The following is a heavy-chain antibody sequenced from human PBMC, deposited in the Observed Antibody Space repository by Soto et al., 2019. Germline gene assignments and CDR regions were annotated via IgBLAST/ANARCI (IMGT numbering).Heavy chain of an antibody. Sequence: SETLSLTCAVYGGSFSGYYWSWIRQPPGKGLEWIGEINHSGSTNYSPSLKSRVTISIDTSKNQFSLKLTSLTAADTAVYYCARDLNWEQRGFDYWGLGALVTVSS. CDR1: GGSFSGYY. V-gene: IGHV4-34*01. D-gene: IGHD6-25*01. CDR2: INHSGST. J-gene: IGHJ4*02. CDR3: ARDLNWEQRGFDY.